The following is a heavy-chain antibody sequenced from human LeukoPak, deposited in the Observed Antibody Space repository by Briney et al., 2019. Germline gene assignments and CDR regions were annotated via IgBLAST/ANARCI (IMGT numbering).Heavy chain of an antibody. CDR3: ARDQGSTSCRYCYMDV. CDR1: GGSISSYY. CDR2: IYYSGST. Sequence: SETLSLTCTVSGGSISSYYWSWIRQPPGKGLEWIGYIYYSGSTNYNPSLKSRVTISVDTSKNQFSLKLSSVTAADTAVYYCARDQGSTSCRYCYMDVWGKGTTVTVSS. V-gene: IGHV4-59*01. D-gene: IGHD2-2*01. J-gene: IGHJ6*03.